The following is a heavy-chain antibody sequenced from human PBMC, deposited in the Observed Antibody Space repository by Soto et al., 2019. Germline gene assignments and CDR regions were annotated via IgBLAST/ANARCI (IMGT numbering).Heavy chain of an antibody. V-gene: IGHV3-72*01. J-gene: IGHJ4*02. CDR3: VAYSYGRIDY. D-gene: IGHD5-18*01. Sequence: EVQLVESGGGLVQPGGSLRLSRAASGFTFSDHYMDWVRQAPGKGLEWVGRIRNKANSYTTDHAASVKGRFTISREDSRHSLYLQMNTLKTEDTAVYYCVAYSYGRIDYWGQGTLVTVSS. CDR1: GFTFSDHY. CDR2: IRNKANSYTT.